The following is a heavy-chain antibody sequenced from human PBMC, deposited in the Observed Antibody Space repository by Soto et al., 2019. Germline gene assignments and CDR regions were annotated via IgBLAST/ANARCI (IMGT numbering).Heavy chain of an antibody. D-gene: IGHD2-15*01. CDR3: PRMFHCSGGTCPFDC. CDR2: IDWDDDK. Sequence: SGPTLVNPTHTLTLTCTFSGFSLSTSGMRVSWIRQTPGKALEWLARIDWDDDKFYNTSLKTRLTISKDSSKNQVVLTMTNMDPVDTAPSYCPRMFHCSGGTCPFDCWGQGALVTVSS. J-gene: IGHJ4*02. V-gene: IGHV2-70*04. CDR1: GFSLSTSGMR.